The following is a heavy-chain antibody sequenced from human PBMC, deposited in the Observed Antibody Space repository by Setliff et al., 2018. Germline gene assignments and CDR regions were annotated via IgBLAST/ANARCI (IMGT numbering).Heavy chain of an antibody. J-gene: IGHJ4*02. V-gene: IGHV4-61*02. CDR2: IRGTGNT. Sequence: SETLSLTCAVTGGSFDSGTHYWSWIRQPAGKVPEWIGLIRGTGNTNYNPSLQSRATISIDTSKNQISLKITSVTAADTALYSCAGTPARGTTWLSPFDYWGQGIQVTVSS. D-gene: IGHD3-9*01. CDR3: AGTPARGTTWLSPFDY. CDR1: GGSFDSGTHY.